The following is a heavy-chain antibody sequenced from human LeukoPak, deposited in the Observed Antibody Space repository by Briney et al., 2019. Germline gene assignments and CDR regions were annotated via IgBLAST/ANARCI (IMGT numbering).Heavy chain of an antibody. Sequence: SGTLSLTCDVSGGSISNTNWWSWVRQPPGKGLEWIGEIYHSGSTNYNPSIRRLVTISVDTYKNQFSLKLSSVTAAHAAVYYCARDLVVVPAAAPTYYYYGMDVWGQGTTVTVSS. CDR3: ARDLVVVPAAAPTYYYYGMDV. D-gene: IGHD2-2*01. V-gene: IGHV4-4*02. CDR2: IYHSGST. J-gene: IGHJ6*02. CDR1: GGSISNTNW.